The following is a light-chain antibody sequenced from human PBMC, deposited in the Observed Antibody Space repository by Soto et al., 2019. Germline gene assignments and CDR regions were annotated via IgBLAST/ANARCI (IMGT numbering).Light chain of an antibody. Sequence: QSALTQPASVSGSPGQSITSSCTGTSIDVGGYNYVSWYQQHPGKAPKLMIYDVSNRPSGVSNRFSGSKSGNTASLTISGLQAEDEADYYCSSYTSSSPGVFGTGTKLPVL. CDR2: DVS. J-gene: IGLJ1*01. V-gene: IGLV2-14*01. CDR3: SSYTSSSPGV. CDR1: SIDVGGYNY.